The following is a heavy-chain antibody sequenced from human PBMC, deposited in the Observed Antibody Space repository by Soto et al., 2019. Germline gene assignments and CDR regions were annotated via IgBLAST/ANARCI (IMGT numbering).Heavy chain of an antibody. V-gene: IGHV4-59*01. CDR2: IYYSGST. D-gene: IGHD5-18*01. Sequence: QVQLQESGPGLVKPSETLSLTCTVSGGSISSYYWSWIRQPPGKGLEWIGYIYYSGSTNYNPSLKSRVTISVDTSKNQFSLKLSSVTAADTAVYYCARGGIVPEDTAMVSYYMDVWGKGTTVTVSS. J-gene: IGHJ6*03. CDR1: GGSISSYY. CDR3: ARGGIVPEDTAMVSYYMDV.